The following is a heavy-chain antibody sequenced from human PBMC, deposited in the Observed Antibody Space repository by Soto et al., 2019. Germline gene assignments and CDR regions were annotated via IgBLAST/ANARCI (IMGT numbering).Heavy chain of an antibody. CDR2: ISGSGGSP. CDR3: AKXRCSTTNCYVPDY. CDR1: GFTFSTYT. V-gene: IGHV3-23*01. D-gene: IGHD2-2*01. Sequence: PGGSLRLSCAASGFTFSTYTMSWVRRAPGKGLEWVSAISGSGGSPSYADSVQGRFSISRDNPKKTLYLQMNSLRAEDTAVYYCAKXRCSTTNCYVPDYWGQGT. J-gene: IGHJ4*02.